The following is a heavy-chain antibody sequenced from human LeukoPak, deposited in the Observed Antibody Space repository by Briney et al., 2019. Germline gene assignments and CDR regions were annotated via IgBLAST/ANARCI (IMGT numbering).Heavy chain of an antibody. CDR1: GDSISTSTFY. J-gene: IGHJ4*02. V-gene: IGHV4-39*01. CDR2: IYYSGST. CDR3: ASRPVQLWSDH. Sequence: SETLSLTCTVSGDSISTSTFYWGWIRQPPGKGLEWIGSIYYSGSTYYNPSLKSRVTMFVDTSKNQFSLKLNSVAAADTAVYFCASRPVQLWSDHWGQGTLVTVSS. D-gene: IGHD5-18*01.